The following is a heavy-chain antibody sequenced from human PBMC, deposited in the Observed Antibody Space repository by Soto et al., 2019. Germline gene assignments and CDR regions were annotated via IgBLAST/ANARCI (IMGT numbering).Heavy chain of an antibody. Sequence: SETLSLTCGVYVGPLSEYSWNCNRQSPGKGLEWIGQLENSGSAYYNPSLRSRVTISADTSKNQFSLKLTSVTTADTAVYFSARSFCTDTSCSIFDSWGLGTLFTVSS. CDR1: VGPLSEYS. D-gene: IGHD2-2*01. V-gene: IGHV4-34*01. J-gene: IGHJ4*01. CDR2: LENSGSA. CDR3: ARSFCTDTSCSIFDS.